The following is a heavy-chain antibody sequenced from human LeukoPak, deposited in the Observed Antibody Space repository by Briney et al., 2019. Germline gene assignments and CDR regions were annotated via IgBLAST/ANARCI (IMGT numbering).Heavy chain of an antibody. D-gene: IGHD2-2*01. V-gene: IGHV3-11*01. J-gene: IGHJ4*02. Sequence: GGSLRLSCAASGFTFSDYYMSWIRQAPGKGLEWVSYITSGGGTIYYADSVKGRFTISRDNAKNSLYLQINSLRAEDTALYYCTRHLGYCSSTSCYGVDYWGQGTLVTVSS. CDR3: TRHLGYCSSTSCYGVDY. CDR2: ITSGGGTI. CDR1: GFTFSDYY.